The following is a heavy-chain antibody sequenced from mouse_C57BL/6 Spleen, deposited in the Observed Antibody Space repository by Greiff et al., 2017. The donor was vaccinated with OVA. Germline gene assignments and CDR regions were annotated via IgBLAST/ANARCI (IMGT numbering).Heavy chain of an antibody. V-gene: IGHV1-50*01. Sequence: QVQLQQPGAELVKPGASVKLSCKASGYTFTSYWMQWVKQRPGQGLEWIGEIDPSDSYTNYNQKFKGKATLTVDTSSSTAYMQLSSLTSEDSAVYYCARVNGSSLYYAMDYWGQGTSVTVSS. CDR3: ARVNGSSLYYAMDY. J-gene: IGHJ4*01. CDR2: IDPSDSYT. D-gene: IGHD1-1*01. CDR1: GYTFTSYW.